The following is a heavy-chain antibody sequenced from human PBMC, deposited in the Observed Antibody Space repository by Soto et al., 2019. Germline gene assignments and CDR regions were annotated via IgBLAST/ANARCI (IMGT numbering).Heavy chain of an antibody. Sequence: GGSLRLSCAASGFTFSDYYMSWIRQAPGKGLEWVSYISSSGSTIYYADSVKGRFTISRDNAKNSLYLQMNSLRAEDTAVYYCASVNNGNYVWFWFDPWGQGTLVTVSS. V-gene: IGHV3-11*01. D-gene: IGHD1-7*01. J-gene: IGHJ5*02. CDR1: GFTFSDYY. CDR2: ISSSGSTI. CDR3: ASVNNGNYVWFWFDP.